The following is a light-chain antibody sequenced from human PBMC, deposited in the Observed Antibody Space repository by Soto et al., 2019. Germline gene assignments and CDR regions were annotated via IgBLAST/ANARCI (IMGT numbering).Light chain of an antibody. CDR3: QHYGTSPPTWT. J-gene: IGKJ1*01. CDR1: QSVRSTY. Sequence: EVVLTQSPGTLSLSPGDRATLSCRASQSVRSTYLAWYQQKPGQAPRLLIYSASSRTSGIPDRFSGSGSGTDFTLTITRLEPEDFAVYYCQHYGTSPPTWTFGQGTKVEIK. CDR2: SAS. V-gene: IGKV3-20*01.